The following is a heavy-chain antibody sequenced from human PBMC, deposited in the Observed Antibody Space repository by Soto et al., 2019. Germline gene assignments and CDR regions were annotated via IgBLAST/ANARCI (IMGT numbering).Heavy chain of an antibody. CDR3: ARDHGGEFLKGSGMDG. D-gene: IGHD3-10*01. Sequence: QVQLQESGPGLVKPSETLSLTCTVSGDSISRYYWSWIRLSPGKGLEWIGYIYYSGETNYNPSVESRVTISVDRTTSQFSLKLSSVTAADTAVYYCARDHGGEFLKGSGMDGWGQGTTVTVSS. CDR1: GDSISRYY. CDR2: IYYSGET. J-gene: IGHJ6*02. V-gene: IGHV4-59*01.